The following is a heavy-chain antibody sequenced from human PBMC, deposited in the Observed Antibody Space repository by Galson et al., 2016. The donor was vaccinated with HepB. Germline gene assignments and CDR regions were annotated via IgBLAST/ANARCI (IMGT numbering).Heavy chain of an antibody. D-gene: IGHD3-22*01. CDR1: GDTFGNYA. V-gene: IGHV1-3*01. Sequence: SVKVSCKASGDTFGNYAINWVRQAPGQGLEWMGWINAGSGDTKYSQKFQGRVTINWDTSASTANMELSSLRSEDTAVYYCARDRAQYYYDTSGYYAGDYWGQGTLVTVSS. CDR3: ARDRAQYYYDTSGYYAGDY. CDR2: INAGSGDT. J-gene: IGHJ4*02.